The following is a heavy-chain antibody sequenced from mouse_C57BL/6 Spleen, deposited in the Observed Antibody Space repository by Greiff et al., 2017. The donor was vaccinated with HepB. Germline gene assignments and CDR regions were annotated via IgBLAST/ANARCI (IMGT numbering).Heavy chain of an antibody. D-gene: IGHD1-1*01. V-gene: IGHV5-6*01. Sequence: EVQLVESGGDLVKPGGSLKLSCAASGFTFSSYGMSWVRQTPDKRLEWVATISSGGSYTYYPDSVKGRFTISRDNAKNPLYLQMSSLKSEDTAMYYCARHGDYGSSLWYFDVWGTGTTVTVSS. CDR3: ARHGDYGSSLWYFDV. CDR2: ISSGGSYT. J-gene: IGHJ1*03. CDR1: GFTFSSYG.